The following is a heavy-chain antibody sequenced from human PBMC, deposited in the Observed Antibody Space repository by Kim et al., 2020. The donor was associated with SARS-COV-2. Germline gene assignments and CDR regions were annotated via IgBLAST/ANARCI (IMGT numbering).Heavy chain of an antibody. Sequence: GGSLRLSCAASGFTFSNYWMHWVRQAPGKGLVWVSRINSDGSRISFADSVKGRFTISRDNAKNTLYLQMNSLRAEDTAVYYCAREWVVVAVTHFDYWGQGTLGTVSS. CDR3: AREWVVVAVTHFDY. V-gene: IGHV3-74*01. CDR1: GFTFSNYW. J-gene: IGHJ4*02. CDR2: INSDGSRI. D-gene: IGHD2-15*01.